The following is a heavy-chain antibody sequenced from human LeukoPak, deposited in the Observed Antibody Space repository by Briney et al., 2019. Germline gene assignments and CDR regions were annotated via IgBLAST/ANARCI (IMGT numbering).Heavy chain of an antibody. CDR3: ARRPASVGGGFDP. D-gene: IGHD6-13*01. V-gene: IGHV5-51*01. Sequence: GESLKISCKASGYTFTNYWIGWARQMPGKGLEWIGTIYPGDSDTRYSPSFQGQVTISADKSISTAYLQWSSLRASDTAIYYCARRPASVGGGFDPWGQGTLVTVSS. J-gene: IGHJ5*02. CDR2: IYPGDSDT. CDR1: GYTFTNYW.